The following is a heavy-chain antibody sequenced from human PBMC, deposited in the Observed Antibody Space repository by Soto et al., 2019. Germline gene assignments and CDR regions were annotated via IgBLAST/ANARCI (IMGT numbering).Heavy chain of an antibody. Sequence: SETLSLTCTVSGGSISSSSYYLAWIRQPPGKGLEWIGSIYYSGSTYYNPSLKSRVTISVDTAKNQFSLKLRSVTAADTAVYYCARQSPPDYYDSGGYYYVPPYFDYWGQGTLVTVSS. CDR2: IYYSGST. CDR1: GGSISSSSYY. D-gene: IGHD3-22*01. J-gene: IGHJ4*02. CDR3: ARQSPPDYYDSGGYYYVPPYFDY. V-gene: IGHV4-39*01.